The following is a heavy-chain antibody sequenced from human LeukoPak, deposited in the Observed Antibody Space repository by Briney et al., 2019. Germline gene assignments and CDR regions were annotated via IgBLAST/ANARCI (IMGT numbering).Heavy chain of an antibody. CDR3: ARHADSSGYYFFDY. J-gene: IGHJ4*02. CDR1: GGSISSSSYY. D-gene: IGHD3-22*01. CDR2: IYYSGST. Sequence: SETLSLTCTVSGGSISSSSYYWGWIRQPPGKGLEWIGSIYYSGSTYYNPSLKSRVTISVDTSKNQFSLKLSSVTAADTAVYYCARHADSSGYYFFDYWGQGTLVTVSS. V-gene: IGHV4-39*01.